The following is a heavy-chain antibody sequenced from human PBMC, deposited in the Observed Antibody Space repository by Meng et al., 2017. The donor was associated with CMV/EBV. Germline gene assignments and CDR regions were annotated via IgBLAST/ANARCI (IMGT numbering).Heavy chain of an antibody. J-gene: IGHJ4*02. Sequence: GVLKISCAASGFTFSSYAMSWVRQAPGKGLEWVSAISGSGGSTYYADSVKGRFTISRDNAKNSLYLQMNSLRAEDTAVYYCARGNDFWSGPDDYWGQGTLVTVSS. CDR1: GFTFSSYA. V-gene: IGHV3-23*01. D-gene: IGHD3-3*01. CDR2: ISGSGGST. CDR3: ARGNDFWSGPDDY.